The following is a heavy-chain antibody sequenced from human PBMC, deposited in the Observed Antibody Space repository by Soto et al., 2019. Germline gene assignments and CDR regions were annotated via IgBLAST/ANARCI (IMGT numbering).Heavy chain of an antibody. V-gene: IGHV4-31*03. CDR3: ARLEGLATISYYFDF. CDR1: GGSISSGDYY. Sequence: SETLSLTCTVSGGSISSGDYYWSWIRQHPGKGLEWIGYIHYSGSTYYNPSLKSRVTISVDTSKNQFSLKLRSVTAADSAVYFCARLEGLATISYYFDFWGQGALVTVSS. D-gene: IGHD3-9*01. CDR2: IHYSGST. J-gene: IGHJ4*02.